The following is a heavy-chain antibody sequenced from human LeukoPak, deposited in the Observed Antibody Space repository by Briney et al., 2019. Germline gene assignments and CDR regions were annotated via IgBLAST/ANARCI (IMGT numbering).Heavy chain of an antibody. CDR2: IYTSRTT. D-gene: IGHD3-10*01. CDR3: ARDAKYYYGSRTYFFFEY. Sequence: SETLSLTCTVSGGSFSTYYWSWIRQPAGKGLEWIGHIYTSRTTNYNPSLKSRVTMSIDTSKNQFSLKLSSVTAADTAIYYCARDAKYYYGSRTYFFFEYWGQGTLLSVSS. V-gene: IGHV4-4*07. CDR1: GGSFSTYY. J-gene: IGHJ4*02.